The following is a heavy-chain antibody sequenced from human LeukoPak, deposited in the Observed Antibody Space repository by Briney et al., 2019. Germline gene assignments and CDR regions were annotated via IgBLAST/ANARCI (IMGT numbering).Heavy chain of an antibody. CDR3: ARSPLRITIFGVVIFAAFDI. J-gene: IGHJ3*02. Sequence: SQTLSLTCAISGDSVSSNSAAWNWIRQSPSRGLERLGRTYYRSKWYNDYAVSVKSRITINPDTSKNQFSLQLNSVTPEDTAVYYCARSPLRITIFGVVIFAAFDIWGQGTMVTVSS. V-gene: IGHV6-1*01. CDR2: TYYRSKWYN. D-gene: IGHD3-3*01. CDR1: GDSVSSNSAA.